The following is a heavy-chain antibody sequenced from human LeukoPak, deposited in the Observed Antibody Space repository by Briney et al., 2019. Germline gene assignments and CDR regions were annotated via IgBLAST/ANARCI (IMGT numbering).Heavy chain of an antibody. CDR3: ARDESMFYGDYFDD. V-gene: IGHV1-2*02. Sequence: ASVKVSCKASGYTFTDYYIHWVRQAPGQGLEWMGGINPNSGYTKYPQKFQGRVTVTGDTSINTAYMDLTGLTSDDTAIYYCARDESMFYGDYFDDWGQGTLVTVSS. CDR2: INPNSGYT. J-gene: IGHJ4*02. D-gene: IGHD4-17*01. CDR1: GYTFTDYY.